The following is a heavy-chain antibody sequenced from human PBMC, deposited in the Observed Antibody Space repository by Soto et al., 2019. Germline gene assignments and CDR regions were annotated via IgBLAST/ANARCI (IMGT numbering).Heavy chain of an antibody. Sequence: QVQLVESGGGVVQPGRSLRLSCAASGFTFSMYVMHWVRQAPGKGLEWVAVMAYDGNRAYYGDSVKGRFFDSRDNSKNTVYLQMNSLRPEDTAVYYYARVGGNFYGSWDSWGQGALVTVSS. D-gene: IGHD3-10*01. CDR1: GFTFSMYV. V-gene: IGHV3-30-3*01. J-gene: IGHJ4*02. CDR2: MAYDGNRA. CDR3: ARVGGNFYGSWDS.